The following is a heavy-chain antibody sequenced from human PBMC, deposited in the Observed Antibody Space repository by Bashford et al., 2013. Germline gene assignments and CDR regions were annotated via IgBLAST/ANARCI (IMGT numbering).Heavy chain of an antibody. V-gene: IGHV4-61*01. CDR3: ARVRKPLDVEHYYYTWTS. Sequence: SSETLSLTCTVSGGSVSSGSYSWSWIRQPPGKGLEWIGYLYDFGSTHYNPSLKSRVTISVDTSMNQISLRLRSVTAADTGVYYCARVRKPLDVEHYYYTWTSGDKGTTVTVSS. D-gene: IGHD1-14*01. CDR2: LYDFGST. CDR1: GGSVSSGSYS. J-gene: IGHJ6*03.